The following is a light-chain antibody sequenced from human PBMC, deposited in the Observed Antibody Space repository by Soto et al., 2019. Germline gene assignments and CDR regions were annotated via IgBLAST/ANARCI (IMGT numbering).Light chain of an antibody. J-gene: IGKJ5*01. CDR3: QQSYGTPIT. Sequence: IQMTQSPSSLSASVGDRVTITCRSSQDIRTELGWYQQKPGKAPNLLIYVASSLQSEVPSRFSGSGSGTDFTLTITSLQPEDFATYYCQQSYGTPITFGQGTRLEIK. V-gene: IGKV1-39*01. CDR1: QDIRTE. CDR2: VAS.